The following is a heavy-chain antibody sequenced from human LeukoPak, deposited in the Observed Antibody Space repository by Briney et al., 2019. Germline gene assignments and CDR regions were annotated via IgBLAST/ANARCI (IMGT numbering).Heavy chain of an antibody. CDR1: GGSISSTSDY. V-gene: IGHV4-61*01. CDR2: IYYSGRT. CDR3: SRVRGGNSVLDN. J-gene: IGHJ4*02. D-gene: IGHD4-23*01. Sequence: SETLSLTCTVSGGSISSTSDYWSWIRQPPGKGLEYIGYIYYSGRTNYNPSLKSRVTISLDTSKNQFSLRLSSVTAADTAIYYCSRVRGGNSVLDNWGQGTLVTVSS.